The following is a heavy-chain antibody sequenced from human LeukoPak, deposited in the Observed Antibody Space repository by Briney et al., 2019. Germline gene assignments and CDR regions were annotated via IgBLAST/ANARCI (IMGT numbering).Heavy chain of an antibody. D-gene: IGHD3-10*01. CDR3: ARDQEESGGFGY. Sequence: PGGSLRLSCAASGFTFRSYAMTWVRQAPGKGLEWVSLISGSGGDTYYADSVKGRFTISRDNSKNTLYLQMNSLRAEDTAVYYCARDQEESGGFGYWGQGTLVTVSS. CDR2: ISGSGGDT. V-gene: IGHV3-23*01. CDR1: GFTFRSYA. J-gene: IGHJ4*02.